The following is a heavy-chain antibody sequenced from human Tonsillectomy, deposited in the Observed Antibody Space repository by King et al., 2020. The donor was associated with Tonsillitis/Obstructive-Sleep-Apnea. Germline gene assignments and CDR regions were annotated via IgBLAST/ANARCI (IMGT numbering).Heavy chain of an antibody. V-gene: IGHV3-33*01. CDR2: TWYDGSKK. CDR1: GFAFNNYG. Sequence: QLVPSGGGVVQPGRSLRLSCAASGFAFNNYGMHWVRQAPGKGLEWVAVTWYDGSKKYYGDSVKGRFTVSRDNSKNTLYLQMDSLRVEDTAVYYCARDSVPFLEWPLTNSHFYYYMDVWGKGTTVTVSS. J-gene: IGHJ6*03. D-gene: IGHD3-3*01. CDR3: ARDSVPFLEWPLTNSHFYYYMDV.